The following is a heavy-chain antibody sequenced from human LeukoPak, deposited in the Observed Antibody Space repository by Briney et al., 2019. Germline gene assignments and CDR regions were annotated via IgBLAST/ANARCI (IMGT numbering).Heavy chain of an antibody. V-gene: IGHV3-15*01. CDR2: IRRKTDGETT. D-gene: IGHD3-10*01. J-gene: IGHJ4*02. CDR1: GFTFSNVW. Sequence: GGSLRLSCAASGFTFSNVWMSWVRQVPGKGLEWVGRIRRKTDGETTDHAAPVKGRFTISRDDSKNTLYLQMNSLRAEDTAVYYCALEGGTMVRGDKGPSFDYWGQGTLVTVSS. CDR3: ALEGGTMVRGDKGPSFDY.